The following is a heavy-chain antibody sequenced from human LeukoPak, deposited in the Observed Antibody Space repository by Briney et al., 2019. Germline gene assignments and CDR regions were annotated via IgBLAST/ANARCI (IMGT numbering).Heavy chain of an antibody. J-gene: IGHJ4*02. Sequence: ASVKVSCKTSGGTFTSYAITWVRQAPGQGLEWMGKIIPISGITNYAQKFQGRVTFTADESTSTAYMELSSLRSEDTAVYYCASLCSTSCYVFDWGQGTLVTVSS. V-gene: IGHV1-69*13. CDR1: GGTFTSYA. CDR2: IIPISGIT. D-gene: IGHD2-2*01. CDR3: ASLCSTSCYVFD.